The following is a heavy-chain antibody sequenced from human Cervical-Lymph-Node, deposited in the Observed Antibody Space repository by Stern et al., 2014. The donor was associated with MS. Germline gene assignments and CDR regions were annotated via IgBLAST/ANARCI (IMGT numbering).Heavy chain of an antibody. Sequence: QVQLVQSGAEVNKPGSSVNVSCKASGGTFTSFSINWVRQVPGQSLEWMGGIIPIFDTPNLAQKFQGRVTITADSSTSTVYMALNSLRSDDTAVYYCVLPSKVTTAAFDVWGRGTMVTVSS. CDR1: GGTFTSFS. D-gene: IGHD4-17*01. V-gene: IGHV1-69*14. CDR2: IIPIFDTP. J-gene: IGHJ3*01. CDR3: VLPSKVTTAAFDV.